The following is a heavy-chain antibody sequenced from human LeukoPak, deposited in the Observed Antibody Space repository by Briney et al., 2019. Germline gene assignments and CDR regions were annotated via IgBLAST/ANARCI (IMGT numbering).Heavy chain of an antibody. CDR3: AREDIVVVPAANGFRYYYYGMDV. Sequence: GGSLRLSCAASGFTFSSYWMSWVRQAPGKELEWVANIKQDGSEKYYVDSVKGRFTISRDNAKNSLYLQMNSLRAEDTAVYYCAREDIVVVPAANGFRYYYYGMDVWGQGTTVTVSS. V-gene: IGHV3-7*05. J-gene: IGHJ6*02. D-gene: IGHD2-2*01. CDR2: IKQDGSEK. CDR1: GFTFSSYW.